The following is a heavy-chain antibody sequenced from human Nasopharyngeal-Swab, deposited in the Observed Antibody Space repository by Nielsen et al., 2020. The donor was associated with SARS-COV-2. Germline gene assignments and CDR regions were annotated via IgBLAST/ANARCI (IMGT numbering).Heavy chain of an antibody. V-gene: IGHV3-30*18. J-gene: IGHJ6*03. CDR3: AKDITGYSSGWFYYYYYMDV. CDR2: ISYDGSNK. Sequence: GESLKISCAASGFTFSSYGMHWVRQAPGKGPEWVAVISYDGSNKYYADSVKGRFTISRDNSKNTLYLQMNSLRAEETAVYYCAKDITGYSSGWFYYYYYMDVWGKGTTVTVSS. D-gene: IGHD6-19*01. CDR1: GFTFSSYG.